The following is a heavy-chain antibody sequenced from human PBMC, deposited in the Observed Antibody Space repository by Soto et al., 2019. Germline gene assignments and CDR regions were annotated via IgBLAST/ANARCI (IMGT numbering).Heavy chain of an antibody. CDR2: IGVYANT. Sequence: GGSLGLSCAASGFTFSSYDMNWVRQAPGKGLEWVSAIGVYANTYYADSVKGRFTISRDDSRNTVHLQLNSLRVDDTAVYYCAKESTVGSPGDYFDSWGQGTLVTVSS. J-gene: IGHJ4*02. CDR3: AKESTVGSPGDYFDS. D-gene: IGHD1-26*01. CDR1: GFTFSSYD. V-gene: IGHV3-23*01.